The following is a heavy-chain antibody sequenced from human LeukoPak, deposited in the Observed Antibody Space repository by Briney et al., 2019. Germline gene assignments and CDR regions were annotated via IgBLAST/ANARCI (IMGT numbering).Heavy chain of an antibody. V-gene: IGHV1-69*01. J-gene: IGHJ6*03. CDR3: ARDHRSRLLWFRESTYYYYYMDV. D-gene: IGHD3-10*01. CDR2: IIPIFGTA. Sequence: SSVKVSRKASGGTFSSYAISWVRQAPGQGVEWLGGIIPIFGTADSAQKFQGKVTITPDECTMTASMEPSSLRSEDTAVYYCARDHRSRLLWFRESTYYYYYMDVWGKGTTVTVSS. CDR1: GGTFSSYA.